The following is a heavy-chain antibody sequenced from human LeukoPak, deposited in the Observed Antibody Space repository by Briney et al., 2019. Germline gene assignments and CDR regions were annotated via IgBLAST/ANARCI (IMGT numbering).Heavy chain of an antibody. Sequence: PGGSLRLSCTASGFTFGAYAMSWFRQAPGKGLEWVGFIRSKAYGGTTEFAASVTGRFTISREDSKTIAYLQMNSLKTEDTAVYYCTREGPRYGDYSSNWFDPWGQGTLVTVSS. CDR1: GFTFGAYA. CDR2: IRSKAYGGTT. V-gene: IGHV3-49*03. D-gene: IGHD4-17*01. CDR3: TREGPRYGDYSSNWFDP. J-gene: IGHJ5*02.